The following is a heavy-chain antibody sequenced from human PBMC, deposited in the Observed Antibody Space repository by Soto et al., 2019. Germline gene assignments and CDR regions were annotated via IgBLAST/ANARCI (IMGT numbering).Heavy chain of an antibody. CDR1: GFTFSSYA. V-gene: IGHV3-23*01. J-gene: IGHJ4*02. CDR3: AKVASGYSSSWYGGYFDY. CDR2: ISGSGGST. Sequence: GGSLRLSCAASGFTFSSYAMSWVRQAPGKGLEWVSAISGSGGSTYNADSVKGRFTISRDNSKNTLYLQMNSLRAEDTAVYYCAKVASGYSSSWYGGYFDYWGQGTLVTVSS. D-gene: IGHD6-13*01.